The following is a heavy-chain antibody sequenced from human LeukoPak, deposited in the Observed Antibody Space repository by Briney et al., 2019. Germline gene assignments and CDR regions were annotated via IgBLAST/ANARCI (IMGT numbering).Heavy chain of an antibody. D-gene: IGHD5-24*01. CDR3: AKDHNSRDGYTLYYYYYYMDV. CDR1: GFTFSSYG. J-gene: IGHJ6*03. V-gene: IGHV3-33*06. Sequence: GRSLRLSCAASGFTFSSYGMHWVRQAPGKGLEWVAVIWYDGSNKYYADSVKGRFTISRDNSKNTLYLQMNSLRAEDTAVYYCAKDHNSRDGYTLYYYYYYMDVWGKGTTVTVSS. CDR2: IWYDGSNK.